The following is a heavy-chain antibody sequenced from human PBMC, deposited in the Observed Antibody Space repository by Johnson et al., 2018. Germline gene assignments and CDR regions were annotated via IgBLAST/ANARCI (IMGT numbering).Heavy chain of an antibody. J-gene: IGHJ3*02. CDR2: ISGSGGST. CDR1: GFTFSSYA. Sequence: LVESGGGLVKPGGSLRLSCAASGFTFSSYAMSWVRQAPGKGLEWVSAISGSGGSTYYADSVKGRFTISRDDSKNRRYLQLNSLRAEDTAVYYCAKDPWGGSYYVSAFDIWGQGTMVTVSS. V-gene: IGHV3-23*04. D-gene: IGHD1-26*01. CDR3: AKDPWGGSYYVSAFDI.